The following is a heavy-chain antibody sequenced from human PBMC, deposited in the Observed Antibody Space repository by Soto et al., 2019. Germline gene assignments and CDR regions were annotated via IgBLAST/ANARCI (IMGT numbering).Heavy chain of an antibody. CDR3: AREFVVVPAARYYYYGMDV. Sequence: ASVKVSCKASGYTFTGYYMHWVRQAPGQGLEWMGWINPNSGGTNYAQKFQGRVTMTRDTSISTAYMELSRLRSDDTAVYYCAREFVVVPAARYYYYGMDVWGQGTTVAVSS. V-gene: IGHV1-2*02. CDR2: INPNSGGT. J-gene: IGHJ6*02. D-gene: IGHD2-2*01. CDR1: GYTFTGYY.